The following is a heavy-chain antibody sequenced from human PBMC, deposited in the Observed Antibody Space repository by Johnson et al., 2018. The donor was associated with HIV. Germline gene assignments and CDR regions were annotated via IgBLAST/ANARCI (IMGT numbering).Heavy chain of an antibody. D-gene: IGHD2-2*01. J-gene: IGHJ3*02. V-gene: IGHV3-NL1*01. CDR2: IYRGGST. CDR3: ARSGYCTTSSCTDDAFDI. Sequence: VQLVESGGGVVQPGGSLRLSCAASGFTFSSYGMHWVRQAPGKGLEWVSLIYRGGSTYYADSVKGRFTISRDNSKNTLYLQMNSLRAEDTAVYYCARSGYCTTSSCTDDAFDIWGQGTMVTVSS. CDR1: GFTFSSYG.